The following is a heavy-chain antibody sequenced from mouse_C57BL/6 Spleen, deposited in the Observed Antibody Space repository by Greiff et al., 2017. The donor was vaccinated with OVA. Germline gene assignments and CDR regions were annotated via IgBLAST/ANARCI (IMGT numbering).Heavy chain of an antibody. Sequence: VQLQESGPGLVKPSQSLSLTCSVPGYSITRGYYWNWIRQFPGNKLEWMGYISYDGSNNYNPSLKNRISITRDTSKNQFFLKLNSVTTEDTATYYCARVDDGYYPAWFAYWGQGTLVTVSA. V-gene: IGHV3-6*01. J-gene: IGHJ3*01. CDR1: GYSITRGYY. CDR2: ISYDGSN. D-gene: IGHD2-3*01. CDR3: ARVDDGYYPAWFAY.